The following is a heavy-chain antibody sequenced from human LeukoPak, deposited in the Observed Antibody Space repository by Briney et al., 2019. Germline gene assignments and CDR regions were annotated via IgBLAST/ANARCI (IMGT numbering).Heavy chain of an antibody. CDR2: IYPGDSDT. CDR3: ARLAYCGGDCYRTTRGYFQH. V-gene: IGHV5-51*01. CDR1: GYSFTNYW. Sequence: GESLKISCKASGYSFTNYWIGWVRKVPGKGLEWMGIIYPGDSDTKYSPSFQGQVTISADKSINTVYLQWSSLKASDTGMYYCARLAYCGGDCYRTTRGYFQHWGQGTLVTVSS. D-gene: IGHD2-21*02. J-gene: IGHJ1*01.